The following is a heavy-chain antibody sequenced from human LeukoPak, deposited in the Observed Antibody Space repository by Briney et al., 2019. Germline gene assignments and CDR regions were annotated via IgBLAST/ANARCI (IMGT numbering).Heavy chain of an antibody. D-gene: IGHD3-16*01. Sequence: GGSLRLSCAASGFTFSSYAMSWVRQAPGKGLEWVSTITGSGATTLYADSVKGRFTISKDNSKNTLYLQMNSLGAEDTALYYCAKGNVDYRLGSVSADYWGQGTLVTVSS. CDR2: ITGSGATT. CDR3: AKGNVDYRLGSVSADY. J-gene: IGHJ4*02. V-gene: IGHV3-23*01. CDR1: GFTFSSYA.